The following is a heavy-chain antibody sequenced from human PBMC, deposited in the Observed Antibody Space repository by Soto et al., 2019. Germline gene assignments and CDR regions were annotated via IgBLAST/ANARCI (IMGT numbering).Heavy chain of an antibody. J-gene: IGHJ4*02. V-gene: IGHV4-34*01. CDR1: GGSFSGYY. Sequence: PSETLSLTCAVYGGSFSGYYWIWIRQPPGKGLEWIGEINHSGSTNYNPSLKSRVTISVDTSKNQFSLKLSSVTAADTAVYYCARDAVPRSGSYYRGFDYWGQGTLVTVSS. CDR2: INHSGST. CDR3: ARDAVPRSGSYYRGFDY. D-gene: IGHD3-10*01.